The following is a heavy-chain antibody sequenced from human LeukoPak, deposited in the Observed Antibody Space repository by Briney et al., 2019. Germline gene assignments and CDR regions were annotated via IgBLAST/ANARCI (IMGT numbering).Heavy chain of an antibody. Sequence: GGSLRLSCAVSGFSFSSFEMNWVRQAPGRGLEWVSYISKNFDTHYADYVKGRFTISRDNDRESLYLQMNSLRAEDSGVYYCVRSLSGYITDRLFDHWGQGALVTVSS. CDR3: VRSLSGYITDRLFDH. J-gene: IGHJ4*02. V-gene: IGHV3-48*03. D-gene: IGHD5-12*01. CDR1: GFSFSSFE. CDR2: ISKNFDT.